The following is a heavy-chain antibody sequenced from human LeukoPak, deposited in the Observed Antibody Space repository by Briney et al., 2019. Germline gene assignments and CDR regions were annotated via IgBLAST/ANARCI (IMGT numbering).Heavy chain of an antibody. J-gene: IGHJ6*02. CDR3: ASSSSELVYYGMDV. CDR1: GFTFSSYG. Sequence: GGSLRLSCAASGFTFSSYGMHWVRQAPGKGLEWVAVIWYDGSNKYYADSVKGRFTISRDNSKNTLYLQMNSLRAEDTAVCYCASSSSELVYYGMDVWGQGTTVTVSS. D-gene: IGHD6-6*01. V-gene: IGHV3-33*08. CDR2: IWYDGSNK.